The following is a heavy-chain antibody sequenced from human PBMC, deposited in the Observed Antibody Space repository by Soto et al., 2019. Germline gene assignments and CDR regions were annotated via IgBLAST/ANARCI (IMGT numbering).Heavy chain of an antibody. V-gene: IGHV3-23*01. CDR1: GFTFSSYA. J-gene: IGHJ4*02. CDR3: CLVVVAATTVGIDY. CDR2: ISGSGGST. D-gene: IGHD2-15*01. Sequence: EVQLLESGGGLVQPGGSLRLSCAASGFTFSSYAMSWFRQAPVKGLEWGSAISGSGGSTYYADSVKGRFTISRDNSKNTLYLQMNSLRAEDTAVYYCCLVVVAATTVGIDYWGQGTLVTVS.